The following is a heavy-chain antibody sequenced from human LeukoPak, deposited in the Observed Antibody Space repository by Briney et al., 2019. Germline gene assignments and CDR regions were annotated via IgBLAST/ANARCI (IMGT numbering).Heavy chain of an antibody. V-gene: IGHV3-30*18. Sequence: GRSLRLSCAATGFTFSTYGMHWVRQAPGKGLEWVAAISNDGNKKYYADSVKGRFTISRDNPKNTLFLQMNSLRAENTAVYYCAKEGWDKSYWYGRIDYWGQGTLVTVSS. J-gene: IGHJ4*02. CDR2: ISNDGNKK. CDR3: AKEGWDKSYWYGRIDY. D-gene: IGHD2-8*02. CDR1: GFTFSTYG.